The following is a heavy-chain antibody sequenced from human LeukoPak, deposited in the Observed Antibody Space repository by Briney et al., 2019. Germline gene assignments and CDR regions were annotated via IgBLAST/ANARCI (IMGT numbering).Heavy chain of an antibody. CDR1: GGSIDSYS. D-gene: IGHD2-2*01. J-gene: IGHJ4*02. Sequence: SETLSLTCTVSGGSIDSYSWSWIRQPPGKGLEWIGYIYYTGSTEYHPSLKSRVTISLDTSKNQFSLKLTSVTAADTAVYYCARVYQSAEYYFDYWGQGNLVSVSS. CDR3: ARVYQSAEYYFDY. V-gene: IGHV4-59*01. CDR2: IYYTGST.